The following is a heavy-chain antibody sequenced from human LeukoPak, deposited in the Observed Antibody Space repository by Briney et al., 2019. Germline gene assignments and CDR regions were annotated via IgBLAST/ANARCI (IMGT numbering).Heavy chain of an antibody. CDR1: GYTFTSYA. Sequence: GASVKVSCKASGYTFTSYAMHWVRQAPGQRLEWMGWINAGNGNTKYSQKFQGRVTITRDTSTSTAYMELSSLRSEDTAVYYCARALVTMVRGRAPTFGYWGQGTLVTVSS. D-gene: IGHD3-10*01. CDR2: INAGNGNT. CDR3: ARALVTMVRGRAPTFGY. V-gene: IGHV1-3*01. J-gene: IGHJ4*02.